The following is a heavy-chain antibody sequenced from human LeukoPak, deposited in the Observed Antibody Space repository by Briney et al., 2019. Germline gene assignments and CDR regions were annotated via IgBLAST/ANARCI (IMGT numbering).Heavy chain of an antibody. V-gene: IGHV3-23*01. CDR1: GFTFSSYA. J-gene: IGHJ5*02. CDR2: ISGSGGST. Sequence: PGGSLRLSCAASGFTFSSYAMSWVRQAPGKGLEWVSAISGSGGSTYYADSVKGRFTISRDNSKNTLYLQMNSLRAEDTAVYYCAKEEDIVVVPAAVNWFDPWGQGTLVTVSS. CDR3: AKEEDIVVVPAAVNWFDP. D-gene: IGHD2-2*01.